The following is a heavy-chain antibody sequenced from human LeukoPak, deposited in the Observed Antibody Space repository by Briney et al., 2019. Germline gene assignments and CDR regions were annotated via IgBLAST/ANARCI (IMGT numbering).Heavy chain of an antibody. CDR1: GFTFSSYG. Sequence: GGSLRLSCAASGFTFSSYGMHWVRQAPGKGLEWVAFIRYDGSNKYYADSVKGRFTISRDNSKNTLYLQMNSLRAEDTAVYYCARTGTTWDYYFDYWGQGTLVTVSS. CDR2: IRYDGSNK. CDR3: ARTGTTWDYYFDY. V-gene: IGHV3-30*02. D-gene: IGHD1-7*01. J-gene: IGHJ4*02.